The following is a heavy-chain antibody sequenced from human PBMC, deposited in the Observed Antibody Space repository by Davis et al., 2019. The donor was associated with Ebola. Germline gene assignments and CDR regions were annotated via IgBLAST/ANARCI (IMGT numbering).Heavy chain of an antibody. V-gene: IGHV3-73*01. J-gene: IGHJ4*02. CDR1: GFPFSGSA. Sequence: GESLKIPCAASGFPFSGSAMHWVRHASGKGLEWVGRIRSKANSYATAYASSVKGRFTISRDDSKNTAYLQMNSLKTEDTAVYYCTIGGSSGRADYWGQGTLVTVSS. CDR2: IRSKANSYAT. D-gene: IGHD6-19*01. CDR3: TIGGSSGRADY.